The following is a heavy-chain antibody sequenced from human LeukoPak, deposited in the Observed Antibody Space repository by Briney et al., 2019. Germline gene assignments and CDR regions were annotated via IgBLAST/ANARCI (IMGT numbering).Heavy chain of an antibody. CDR1: GFTFTSYE. V-gene: IGHV3-48*03. CDR2: IKSSGSTI. D-gene: IGHD4-17*01. Sequence: PGGSLRLSCAASGFTFTSYEMNWVRQAPGKGLEWVSLIKSSGSTIYYADSVKGRFTVSRDNAKNSLYLQMNSLRVEDTAVYYCARGTSVTPDYWGQGTLVTVSS. CDR3: ARGTSVTPDY. J-gene: IGHJ4*02.